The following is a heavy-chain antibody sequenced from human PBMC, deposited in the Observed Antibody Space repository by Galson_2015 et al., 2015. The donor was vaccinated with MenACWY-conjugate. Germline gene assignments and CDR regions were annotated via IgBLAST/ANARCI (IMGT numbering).Heavy chain of an antibody. CDR2: TSSSSTYT. J-gene: IGHJ4*02. CDR1: GFTFSDYY. CDR3: ARVQGGTRGVNY. D-gene: IGHD1-1*01. V-gene: IGHV3-11*05. Sequence: SLRLSCAASGFTFSDYYMSWIRQAPGKGLEWVSYTSSSSTYTDHADSVKGRFTISRDNAKNSLYLQMNSLRAEDTAVYYCARVQGGTRGVNYWGQGTLVTVSS.